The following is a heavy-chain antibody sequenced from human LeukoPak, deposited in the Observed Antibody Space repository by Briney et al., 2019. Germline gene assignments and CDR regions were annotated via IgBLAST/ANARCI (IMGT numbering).Heavy chain of an antibody. D-gene: IGHD2-15*01. J-gene: IGHJ6*02. Sequence: ALRLSCAGSGFIFNNYAMHWVRQPPGKGLEWVSGISWNSGSIDYADSVKGRFTISRDNAKNTLYLQMNSLRAEDTAVYYCARVRPGYCSGGSCYSVSYYYYGMDVWGQGTTVTVSS. V-gene: IGHV3-9*01. CDR3: ARVRPGYCSGGSCYSVSYYYYGMDV. CDR1: GFIFNNYA. CDR2: ISWNSGSI.